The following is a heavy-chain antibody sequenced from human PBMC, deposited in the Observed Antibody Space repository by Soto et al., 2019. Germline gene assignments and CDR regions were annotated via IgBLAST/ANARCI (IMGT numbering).Heavy chain of an antibody. CDR1: GGSVSWGIYY. D-gene: IGHD7-27*01. CDR2: IYYTGST. Sequence: PSETLSRTCTVSGGSVSWGIYYWSWIRQPPGKGLEWIGYIYYTGSTNYNPSLKSRVTISLDTSKNQFSLKLNSVTAADTAVYYCARGRVDWGVFDYWGQGTLVTVSS. J-gene: IGHJ4*02. V-gene: IGHV4-61*01. CDR3: ARGRVDWGVFDY.